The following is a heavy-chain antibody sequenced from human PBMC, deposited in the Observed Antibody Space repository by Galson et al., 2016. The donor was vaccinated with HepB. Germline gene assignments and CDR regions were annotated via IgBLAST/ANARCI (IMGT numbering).Heavy chain of an antibody. V-gene: IGHV3-53*01. CDR2: IYSAGNT. Sequence: SLRLSCAASGFTVSGNYMTWVRQAPGKGLEWVSLIYSAGNTYYAESVKGRFTISRDKSKNMLYLQMNSLKVEDTAVYYCARVYLGRFDPWGQGTLVTVSS. J-gene: IGHJ5*02. CDR3: ARVYLGRFDP. D-gene: IGHD3-16*01. CDR1: GFTVSGNY.